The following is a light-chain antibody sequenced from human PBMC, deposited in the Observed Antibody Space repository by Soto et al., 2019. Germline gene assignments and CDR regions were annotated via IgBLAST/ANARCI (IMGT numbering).Light chain of an antibody. CDR1: QSVVSY. Sequence: EIVLTQSPATLSLSPGERATLSCRASQSVVSYLAWYQQKRGQAPRLLIYDASNRATGIPARFSGSGSRTDFTLTISSLEPEDFAVYYCQQRSNWPPTFGQGTKLEIK. CDR2: DAS. J-gene: IGKJ2*01. V-gene: IGKV3-11*01. CDR3: QQRSNWPPT.